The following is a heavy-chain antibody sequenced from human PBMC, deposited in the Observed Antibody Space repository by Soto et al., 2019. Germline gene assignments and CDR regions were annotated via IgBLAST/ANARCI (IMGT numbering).Heavy chain of an antibody. CDR2: ISGSGTTA. J-gene: IGHJ3*02. V-gene: IGHV3-23*01. Sequence: EVQLLESGGGLVQPGGSLRLSCAASGFVFSSYAMSWVRQAPGKGLEWVSAISGSGTTAYYADSVKGRFIFSRDNPKNTMYLQMNSLRAEDTAVYFCAKTTDGWFSAFKIWGQGTVVTVSS. CDR3: AKTTDGWFSAFKI. CDR1: GFVFSSYA. D-gene: IGHD6-19*01.